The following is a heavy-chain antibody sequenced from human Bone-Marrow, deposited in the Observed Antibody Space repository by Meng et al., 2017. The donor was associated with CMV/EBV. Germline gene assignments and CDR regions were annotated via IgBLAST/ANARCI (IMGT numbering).Heavy chain of an antibody. Sequence: SVKVSCKASGGTFSSYAISWVRQAPGQGLEWMGRIIPILGIANYAQKFQGRVTITADKSTSPAYMELSSLRSEDTAVYYCARDVGTKYGMDVWGQGTTVTVSS. CDR3: ARDVGTKYGMDV. CDR2: IIPILGIA. CDR1: GGTFSSYA. J-gene: IGHJ6*01. D-gene: IGHD1-7*01. V-gene: IGHV1-69*10.